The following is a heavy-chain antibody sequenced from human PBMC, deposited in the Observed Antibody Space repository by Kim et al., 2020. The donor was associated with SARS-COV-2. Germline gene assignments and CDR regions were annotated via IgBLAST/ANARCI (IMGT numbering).Heavy chain of an antibody. Sequence: KGRFTISRDNAKNSLYLQMNSLRAEDTAVYYCARDHLSGYYGSGRKGFDPWGQGTLVTVSS. V-gene: IGHV3-11*06. CDR3: ARDHLSGYYGSGRKGFDP. D-gene: IGHD3-10*01. J-gene: IGHJ5*02.